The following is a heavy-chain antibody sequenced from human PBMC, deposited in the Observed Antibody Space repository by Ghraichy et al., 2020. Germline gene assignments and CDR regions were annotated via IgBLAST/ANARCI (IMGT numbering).Heavy chain of an antibody. V-gene: IGHV3-48*03. CDR2: ISSSGSTI. CDR1: GFTFSSYE. CDR3: ARTYSSSWPRYFDY. D-gene: IGHD6-13*01. J-gene: IGHJ4*02. Sequence: GGSLRLSCAASGFTFSSYEMNWVRQAPGKGLEWVSYISSSGSTIYYADSVKGRFTISRDNAKNSLSLQMNSLRVEDTAVYYCARTYSSSWPRYFDYWGQGTLVTVSS.